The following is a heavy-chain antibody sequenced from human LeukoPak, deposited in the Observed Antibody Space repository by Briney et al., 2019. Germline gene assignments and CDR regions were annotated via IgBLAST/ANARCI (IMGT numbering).Heavy chain of an antibody. V-gene: IGHV4-34*01. CDR1: GGSFSGYY. D-gene: IGHD3-16*02. CDR2: INHSGST. Sequence: TSETLSLTCAVYGGSFSGYYWSWIRQPPGKGLEWIGEINHSGSTNYNPSLKSRVTISVDTSKNQFSLKLSSVTAADTAVYYCARGPPPAGSDYVWGSYRLDAFDIWGQGTMVTVSS. J-gene: IGHJ3*02. CDR3: ARGPPPAGSDYVWGSYRLDAFDI.